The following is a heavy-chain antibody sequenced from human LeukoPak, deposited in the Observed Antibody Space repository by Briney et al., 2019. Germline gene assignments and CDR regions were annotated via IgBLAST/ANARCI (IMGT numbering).Heavy chain of an antibody. Sequence: GASVKVSCKASGYTFTSYDINWVRQAPGQGLEWMGCVNPNSGDTNYAQKFQGSVTMTRDTSISTVYMELSRLRSDDTAVYYCARASGSYWWFDSWGQGTLVTVSS. CDR3: ARASGSYWWFDS. CDR1: GYTFTSYD. D-gene: IGHD1-26*01. V-gene: IGHV1-2*02. CDR2: VNPNSGDT. J-gene: IGHJ5*01.